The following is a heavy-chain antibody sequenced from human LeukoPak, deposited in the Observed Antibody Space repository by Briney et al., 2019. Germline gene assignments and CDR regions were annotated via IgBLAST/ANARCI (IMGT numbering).Heavy chain of an antibody. CDR2: ISSSGSNI. V-gene: IGHV3-11*04. CDR3: ARDWRASPRNDY. Sequence: GGSLRLSCAASGFAFSDYYMSWIRQAPGKGLEWVSYISSSGSNIYYADSVKGRFTISRDNAKNSLVLQMNSLRVEDTAVYYCARDWRASPRNDYWGQGTLVPVSS. J-gene: IGHJ4*02. CDR1: GFAFSDYY.